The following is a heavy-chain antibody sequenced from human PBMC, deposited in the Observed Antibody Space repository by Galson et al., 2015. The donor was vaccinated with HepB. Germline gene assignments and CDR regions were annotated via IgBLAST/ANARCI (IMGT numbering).Heavy chain of an antibody. V-gene: IGHV3-30*03. CDR2: ISYDGSNK. J-gene: IGHJ3*02. CDR1: GFTFSSYS. CDR3: AREGGCSGGSCYSDHDAFDI. Sequence: SLRLSCAASGFTFSSYSMNWVRQAPGKGLEWVAVISYDGSNKYYADSVKGRFTISRDNSKNTLYLQMNSLRAEDTAVYYCAREGGCSGGSCYSDHDAFDIWGQGTMVTVSS. D-gene: IGHD2-15*01.